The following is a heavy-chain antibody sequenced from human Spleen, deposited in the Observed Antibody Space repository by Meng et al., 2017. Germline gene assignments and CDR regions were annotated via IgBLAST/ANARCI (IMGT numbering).Heavy chain of an antibody. V-gene: IGHV3-23*01. CDR3: AKHSNTDYYA. J-gene: IGHJ5*02. D-gene: IGHD3-10*01. Sequence: GESLKISCEASGFTFSSYAMSWVRQAPGKGLEWVSTISGSGGGTYYADSVKGRFTISRDNSKNTLYLQMNSLRAEDTAVYYCAKHSNTDYYAWGQGTLVTVSS. CDR2: ISGSGGGT. CDR1: GFTFSSYA.